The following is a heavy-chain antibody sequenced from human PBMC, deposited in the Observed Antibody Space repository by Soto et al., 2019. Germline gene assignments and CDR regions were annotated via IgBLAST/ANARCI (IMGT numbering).Heavy chain of an antibody. V-gene: IGHV1-69*13. CDR1: GGTFSSYA. D-gene: IGHD3-22*01. CDR3: ARVLLQNPPHVFYI. J-gene: IGHJ3*02. Sequence: SVKVSCKASGGTFSSYAISWVRQAPGQGLEWMGGIIPIFGTANYAQKFQGRVTIAADGSTSTAYMELSSLRSEDTAVFSCARVLLQNPPHVFYIWGKGTMVTVSS. CDR2: IIPIFGTA.